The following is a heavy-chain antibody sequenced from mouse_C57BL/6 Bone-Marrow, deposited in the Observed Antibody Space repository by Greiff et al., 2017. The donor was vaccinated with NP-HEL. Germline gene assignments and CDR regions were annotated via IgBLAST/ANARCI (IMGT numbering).Heavy chain of an antibody. Sequence: EVMLVESEGGLVQPGSSMKLSCTASGFTFSDYYMAWVRQVPEKGLEWVANINYDGSSTYYLDSFKSRFIISIDNAKNILYLQLSSLKSEDTATYYCAREGGLRRRTYAMDYWGQGTSVTVSS. D-gene: IGHD2-4*01. CDR3: AREGGLRRRTYAMDY. J-gene: IGHJ4*01. CDR1: GFTFSDYY. V-gene: IGHV5-16*01. CDR2: INYDGSST.